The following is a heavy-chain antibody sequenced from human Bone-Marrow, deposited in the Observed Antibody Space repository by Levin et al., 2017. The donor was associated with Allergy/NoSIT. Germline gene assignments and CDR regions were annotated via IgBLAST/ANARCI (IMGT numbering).Heavy chain of an antibody. CDR1: GFTFSSYG. V-gene: IGHV3-30*03. CDR3: ALYSSSYMDV. J-gene: IGHJ6*03. D-gene: IGHD6-13*01. CDR2: ISYDGSNK. Sequence: GESLKISCAASGFTFSSYGMHWVRQAPGKGLEWVAVISYDGSNKYYADSVKGRFTISRDNSKNTLYLQMNSLRAEDTAVYYCALYSSSYMDVWGKGTTVTVSS.